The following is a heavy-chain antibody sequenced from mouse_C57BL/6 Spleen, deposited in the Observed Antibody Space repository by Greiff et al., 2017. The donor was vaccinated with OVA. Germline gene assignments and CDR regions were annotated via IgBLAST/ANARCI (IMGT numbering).Heavy chain of an antibody. CDR1: GYTFTSYW. V-gene: IGHV1-50*01. Sequence: VQLQQPGAELVKPGASVKLSCKASGYTFTSYWMQWVKQRPGQGLEWIGEIDPSDSYTNYNQKFKGKATLTVDTSSSTAYMQLSSLTSEDSAVYYCASQDYFDYWGQGTTLTVSS. CDR2: IDPSDSYT. J-gene: IGHJ2*01. CDR3: ASQDYFDY.